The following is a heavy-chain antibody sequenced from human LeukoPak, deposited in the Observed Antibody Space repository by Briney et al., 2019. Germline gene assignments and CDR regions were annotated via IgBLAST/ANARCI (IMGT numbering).Heavy chain of an antibody. J-gene: IGHJ3*02. Sequence: GGSLRHPCAASGFTFCSYSMNWVRQAPGKGLEWVSYISSSSSTIYYADSVKGRFTISRDNAKNSLYLQMNSLRDGDTAVYYCARDVMVRGVIIWDAFDIWGQGTMVTVSS. CDR1: GFTFCSYS. CDR2: ISSSSSTI. CDR3: ARDVMVRGVIIWDAFDI. D-gene: IGHD3-10*01. V-gene: IGHV3-48*02.